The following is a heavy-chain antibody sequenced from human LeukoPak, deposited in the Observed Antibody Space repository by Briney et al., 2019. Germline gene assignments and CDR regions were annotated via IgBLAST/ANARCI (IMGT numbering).Heavy chain of an antibody. CDR2: IYYSGST. D-gene: IGHD6-19*01. CDR3: ARVRSSGWGKGFDY. J-gene: IGHJ4*02. CDR1: GGSISSYY. Sequence: PSETLSPTCTVSGGSISSYYWSWIRQPPGKGLEWIGYIYYSGSTNYNPSLKSRVTISVDTSKNQFSLKPSSVTAADTAVYYCARVRSSGWGKGFDYWGQGTLVTVSS. V-gene: IGHV4-59*01.